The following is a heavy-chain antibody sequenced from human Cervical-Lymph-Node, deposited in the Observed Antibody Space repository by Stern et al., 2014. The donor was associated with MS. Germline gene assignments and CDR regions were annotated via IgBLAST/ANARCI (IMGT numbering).Heavy chain of an antibody. J-gene: IGHJ6*02. CDR2: ISAYNGNT. CDR1: GYTFTSYG. V-gene: IGHV1-18*04. CDR3: ARENWNSHYYYYYGMDV. Sequence: VQLVQSGAEVKKPGASVKVSCKASGYTFTSYGISWVRQAPGQGLEWMGWISAYNGNTNYAQKLQGRVTMTTDTSTSTAYMELRSLRSDDTAVYYCARENWNSHYYYYYGMDVWGQGTTVTVSS. D-gene: IGHD1-7*01.